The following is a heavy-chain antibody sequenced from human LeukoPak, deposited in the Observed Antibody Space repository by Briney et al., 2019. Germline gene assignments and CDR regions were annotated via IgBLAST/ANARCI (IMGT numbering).Heavy chain of an antibody. CDR2: INIGGTNT. V-gene: IGHV3-48*04. J-gene: IGHJ5*02. CDR1: GFTFSSYS. CDR3: ATDGAGFDT. Sequence: GGSLRLSCAASGFTFSSYSMNWVRQAPGKGLEWLSYINIGGTNTHYADSVKGRFTISRDNAKKSLYLEMNNLRAEDTAVYYCATDGAGFDTWGQGVLVTVSS.